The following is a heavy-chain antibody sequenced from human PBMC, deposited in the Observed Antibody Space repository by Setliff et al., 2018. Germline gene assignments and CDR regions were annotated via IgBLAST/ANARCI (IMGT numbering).Heavy chain of an antibody. CDR2: ISGYNGNT. Sequence: ASVKVSCKASGYTFTTYGVAWVRQAPGQGLEWLGWISGYNGNTNYAQKFQGRVTLTRDTSLTTAYMELRSLTSDDTAVYYCATQTAAYYFDYWGQGALVTVSS. CDR3: ATQTAAYYFDY. D-gene: IGHD6-13*01. J-gene: IGHJ4*02. V-gene: IGHV1-18*01. CDR1: GYTFTTYG.